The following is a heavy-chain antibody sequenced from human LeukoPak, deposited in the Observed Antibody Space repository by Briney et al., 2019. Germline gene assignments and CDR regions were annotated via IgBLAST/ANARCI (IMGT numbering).Heavy chain of an antibody. D-gene: IGHD6-19*01. CDR3: ATKSSSGWYSRY. J-gene: IGHJ4*02. Sequence: PGGSLRLSCAASGFTVSSDYMSWVRQAPGKGLEWVSVIYSGGRTYYADSVKGRFTISRDNSKNTLYLQMNSLRVEDTAVYYCATKSSSGWYSRYWGQGTLVTVSS. V-gene: IGHV3-53*01. CDR1: GFTVSSDY. CDR2: IYSGGRT.